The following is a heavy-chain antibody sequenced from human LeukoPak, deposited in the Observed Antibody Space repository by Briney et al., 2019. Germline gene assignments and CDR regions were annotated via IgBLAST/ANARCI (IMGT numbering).Heavy chain of an antibody. CDR1: GGSISSYY. V-gene: IGHV4-59*01. CDR3: ARGGYCSSTSCPVDY. J-gene: IGHJ4*02. Sequence: PSETLSLTCTVSGGSISSYYWSWIRQPPGKGLEWIGYIYYSGSTNYNPSLKSRVTISVDTSKNQFSLKLSSVTAADTAVYYCARGGYCSSTSCPVDYWGQGTLVTVSS. CDR2: IYYSGST. D-gene: IGHD2-2*01.